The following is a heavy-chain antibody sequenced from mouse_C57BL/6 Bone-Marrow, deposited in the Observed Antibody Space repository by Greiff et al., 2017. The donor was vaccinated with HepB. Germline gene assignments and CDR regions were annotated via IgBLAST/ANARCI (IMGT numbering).Heavy chain of an antibody. D-gene: IGHD2-1*01. V-gene: IGHV7-3*01. Sequence: EVMLVESGGGLVQPGGSLSLSCAASGFTFTDYYMSWVRQPPGKALEWLGFIRNKANGYTTEYSASVKGRFTISRDNSQSILYLQMNALRAEDSATYYCARYMGTTGWYFDVWGTGTTVTVSS. CDR1: GFTFTDYY. CDR2: IRNKANGYTT. J-gene: IGHJ1*03. CDR3: ARYMGTTGWYFDV.